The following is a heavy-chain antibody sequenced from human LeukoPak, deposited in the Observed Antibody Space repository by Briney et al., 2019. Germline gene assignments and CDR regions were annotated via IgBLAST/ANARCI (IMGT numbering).Heavy chain of an antibody. V-gene: IGHV4-34*01. D-gene: IGHD2-15*01. J-gene: IGHJ5*02. CDR3: ARGSKVVAATRWVNWFDP. Sequence: SETLSLTCAVYGGSFSGYYWSWIRQPPGKGLEWLGEINHSGSTNYNPSLKSRVTISVDTSKNQFSLKLSSVTAADTAVYYCARGSKVVAATRWVNWFDPWGQGTLVTVSS. CDR1: GGSFSGYY. CDR2: INHSGST.